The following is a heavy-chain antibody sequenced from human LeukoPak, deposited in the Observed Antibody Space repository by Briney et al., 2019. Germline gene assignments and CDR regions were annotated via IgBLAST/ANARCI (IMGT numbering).Heavy chain of an antibody. CDR3: ARHSERGYSYGYDY. CDR1: GGSISSGDYY. D-gene: IGHD5-18*01. J-gene: IGHJ4*02. Sequence: SETLSLTCTVSGGSISSGDYYWSWIRQPPGTGLEWIGYIYYSGSTYYNPSLKSRVTISVDTSKNQFSLKLSSVTAADTAVYYCARHSERGYSYGYDYWGQGTLVTVSS. V-gene: IGHV4-30-4*01. CDR2: IYYSGST.